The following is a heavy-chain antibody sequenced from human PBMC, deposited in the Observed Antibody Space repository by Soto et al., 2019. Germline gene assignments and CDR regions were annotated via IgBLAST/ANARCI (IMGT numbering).Heavy chain of an antibody. CDR3: ARDRCTTDRCYTQHSDV. Sequence: GASVKVSCKSSGYTFTSYGVSWVRQAPGQGLEWLGWISVYTGNTKQAQKFQDRVTLTTEASTGTASLELRNLRSDDTAVYYCARDRCTTDRCYTQHSDVWGQGTTVTVSS. V-gene: IGHV1-18*04. D-gene: IGHD2-8*01. J-gene: IGHJ6*02. CDR1: GYTFTSYG. CDR2: ISVYTGNT.